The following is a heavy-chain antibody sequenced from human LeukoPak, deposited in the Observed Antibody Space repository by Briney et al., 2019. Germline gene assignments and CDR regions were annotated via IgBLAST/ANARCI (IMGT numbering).Heavy chain of an antibody. Sequence: GGSLRLSCAASGFTFNSYAMSWVRQAPGKGLEWVSGISGSGGSTYDADSVKGPFTISRDNFKNTLYLQMDSLRAEDTAVYYCAKDPDIVISGRLDCDPGGQGTVDNVSS. V-gene: IGHV3-23*01. CDR1: GFTFNSYA. CDR3: AKDPDIVISGRLDCDP. CDR2: ISGSGGST. J-gene: IGHJ5*02. D-gene: IGHD2/OR15-2a*01.